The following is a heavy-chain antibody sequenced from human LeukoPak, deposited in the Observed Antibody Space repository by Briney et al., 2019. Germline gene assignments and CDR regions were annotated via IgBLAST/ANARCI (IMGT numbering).Heavy chain of an antibody. J-gene: IGHJ6*03. CDR1: GYTFTSYG. V-gene: IGHV1-18*01. CDR2: IITYNGNT. D-gene: IGHD4-17*01. Sequence: GASVKVSCKTSGYTFTSYGLSWVRQAPGQGPEWMGWIITYNGNTYYSQKLQGRVTMTTDTSTSTAYMELRSLRSDDTAVYYCAKTTVTSEEYFYYYMDVWGKGTTVTVSS. CDR3: AKTTVTSEEYFYYYMDV.